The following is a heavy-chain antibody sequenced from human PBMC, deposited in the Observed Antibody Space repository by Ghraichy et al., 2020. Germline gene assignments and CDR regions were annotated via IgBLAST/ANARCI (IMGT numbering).Heavy chain of an antibody. D-gene: IGHD3-16*01. V-gene: IGHV3-48*01. CDR1: GFTFSSYS. J-gene: IGHJ5*02. CDR3: AREDRGTGWFDP. CDR2: ISSSSTI. Sequence: GGSLRLSCAASGFTFSSYSMNWVRQAPGKGLEWVSYISSSSTIYYADSVKGRFTISRDNAKNSLYLQMNSLRAEDTAVYYCAREDRGTGWFDPWGQGTLVTVSS.